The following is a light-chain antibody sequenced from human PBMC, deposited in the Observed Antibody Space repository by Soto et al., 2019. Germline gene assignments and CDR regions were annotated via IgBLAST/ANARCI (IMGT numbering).Light chain of an antibody. CDR3: SSYASTNTYV. CDR2: DVT. J-gene: IGLJ1*01. V-gene: IGLV2-14*03. Sequence: QSALTQPASVSGSPGQSITISCTGTSSDVGGYDYVSWYQQHPGKAPKLIIFDVTYRPSGVSNHFSGSKSGNTASLTISGLQAEDEADYYCSSYASTNTYVFGTGTKVTVL. CDR1: SSDVGGYDY.